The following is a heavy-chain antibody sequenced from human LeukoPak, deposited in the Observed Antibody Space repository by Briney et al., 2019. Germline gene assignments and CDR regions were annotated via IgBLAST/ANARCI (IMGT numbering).Heavy chain of an antibody. CDR3: VRPAIRAGLDY. CDR2: IRPDQSDI. J-gene: IGHJ4*01. D-gene: IGHD6-13*01. Sequence: GESLKISCKVAGYNFGAFWIGWVRQMPGKGLEWMGIIRPDQSDIKYSPSFQGQVTISADKSINTAYLQWNGLKASDTAMYYCVRPAIRAGLDYWGQGILVTVSS. V-gene: IGHV5-51*01. CDR1: GYNFGAFW.